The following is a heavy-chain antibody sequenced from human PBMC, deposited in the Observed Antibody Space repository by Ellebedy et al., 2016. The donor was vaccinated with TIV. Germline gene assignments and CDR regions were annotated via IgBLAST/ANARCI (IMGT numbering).Heavy chain of an antibody. CDR2: ISNTGSRT. CDR1: GFTFSSYD. Sequence: GESLKISCAASGFTFSSYDMSWVRQAPGKGLEWVSTISNTGSRTYYEDNVGGRFIISRDNSKKTLYLQMSSLRAEDTAVYYCAKGRGGGSDSSAPRYYFDYWGLGTLVTVSS. D-gene: IGHD3-22*01. J-gene: IGHJ4*02. CDR3: AKGRGGGSDSSAPRYYFDY. V-gene: IGHV3-23*01.